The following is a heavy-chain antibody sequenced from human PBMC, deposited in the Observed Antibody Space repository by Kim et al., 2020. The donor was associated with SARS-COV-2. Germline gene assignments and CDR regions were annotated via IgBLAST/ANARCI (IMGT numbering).Heavy chain of an antibody. V-gene: IGHV3-7*01. J-gene: IGHJ4*02. Sequence: DVDSVKGRFTIYRDNAKSSLYLQMDSLRVEDTALYYCVRGPAWDSAADYWGQGTLVTVS. CDR3: VRGPAWDSAADY. D-gene: IGHD2-2*01.